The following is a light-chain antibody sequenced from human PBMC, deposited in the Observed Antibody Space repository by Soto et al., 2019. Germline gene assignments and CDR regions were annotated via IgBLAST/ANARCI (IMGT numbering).Light chain of an antibody. CDR1: QGISNY. Sequence: DVQMTQSPSSLSASVGDRVTITCRASQGISNYLAWYQQKPGKVPKLLIYAASTLQSGVPSRFSGSGSETEFTLTISSLQPEDDATYYCQKYNSATPFTFGPGTKVDIK. V-gene: IGKV1-27*01. CDR2: AAS. CDR3: QKYNSATPFT. J-gene: IGKJ3*01.